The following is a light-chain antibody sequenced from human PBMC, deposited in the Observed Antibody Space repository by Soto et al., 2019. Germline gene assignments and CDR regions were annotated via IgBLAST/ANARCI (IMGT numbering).Light chain of an antibody. CDR2: EVG. J-gene: IGLJ2*01. V-gene: IGLV2-14*01. Sequence: QSALTXPASXXXXXXXSITISCTGTXXXIGTYIYVSWYLQHPGKVPKLLIYEVGNRPSGVSNRFSGSKSGNTASLTISGLQAEDEADYYCSSYTSSNSLVFGGGTKLTVL. CDR3: SSYTSSNSLV. CDR1: XXXIGTYIY.